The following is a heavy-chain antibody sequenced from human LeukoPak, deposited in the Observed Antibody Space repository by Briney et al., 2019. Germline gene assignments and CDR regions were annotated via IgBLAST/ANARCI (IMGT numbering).Heavy chain of an antibody. CDR1: GFTFSSYV. CDR2: ISARGDKT. J-gene: IGHJ4*02. V-gene: IGHV3-23*01. Sequence: GGSLRLSCAASGFTFSSYVMYWVRQAPGKGLEWVSAISARGDKTDYGDSVKGRFTISRDNSKNTLDLQMNGLRVEDTAIYYCATLGVRADHGGFDHWGQGTLVTGSS. CDR3: ATLGVRADHGGFDH. D-gene: IGHD3-16*01.